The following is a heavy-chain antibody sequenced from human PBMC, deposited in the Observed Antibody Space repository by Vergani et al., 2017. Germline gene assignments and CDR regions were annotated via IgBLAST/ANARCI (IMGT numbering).Heavy chain of an antibody. J-gene: IGHJ4*02. CDR3: ARRLRDPYYFDY. Sequence: QVQLQESGPGLVKPSETLSLTCAVSGYSISSGYYWGWIRQPPGKGLEWIGSIYHSGSTYYNPSHKSRVTISVDTSKNQFSLKLSSVTAADTAVYYCARRLRDPYYFDYWGQGTLVTVSS. V-gene: IGHV4-38-2*01. CDR2: IYHSGST. D-gene: IGHD5-12*01. CDR1: GYSISSGYY.